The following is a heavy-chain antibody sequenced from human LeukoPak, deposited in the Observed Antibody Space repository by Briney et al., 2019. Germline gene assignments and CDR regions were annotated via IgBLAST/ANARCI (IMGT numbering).Heavy chain of an antibody. CDR1: GFTFSSYA. V-gene: IGHV3-23*01. D-gene: IGHD3-22*01. CDR2: ISGSGGST. Sequence: GGSLRLSCAASGFTFSSYAMSWVRQAPGKGLEWVSAISGSGGSTYYADSVKGRFTISRDNSKNSLYLQMNSLRAEDTAVYYCARESYDSSGSNAFDIWGQGTMVTVSS. J-gene: IGHJ3*02. CDR3: ARESYDSSGSNAFDI.